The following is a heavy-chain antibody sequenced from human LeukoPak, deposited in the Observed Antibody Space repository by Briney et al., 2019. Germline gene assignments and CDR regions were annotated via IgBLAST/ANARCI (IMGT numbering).Heavy chain of an antibody. CDR2: ISYDGSDK. V-gene: IGHV3-30*04. Sequence: GGSLRLSCAASGFTFSSYAMHWVRQAPGKGLEWVAVISYDGSDKYYADSVKGRFTISRDNSKSTLYLQMNSLRAEDTAVYYCTRDPILGAPDYFDYWGQGTLVTVSS. J-gene: IGHJ4*02. D-gene: IGHD1-26*01. CDR1: GFTFSSYA. CDR3: TRDPILGAPDYFDY.